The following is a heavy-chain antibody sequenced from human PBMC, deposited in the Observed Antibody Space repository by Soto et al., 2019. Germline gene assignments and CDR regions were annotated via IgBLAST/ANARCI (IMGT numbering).Heavy chain of an antibody. CDR1: GYTFTSYD. J-gene: IGHJ6*03. CDR3: ARGHYILTGYYYYYMDV. V-gene: IGHV1-8*01. CDR2: MNPNSGNT. Sequence: GASVKVSCKASGYTFTSYDINWVRQATGQGLEWMGWMNPNSGNTGYAQKFQGRVTMTRNTSISTAYMEPSSLRSEDTAVYYCARGHYILTGYYYYYMDVWGKGTTVTVSS. D-gene: IGHD3-9*01.